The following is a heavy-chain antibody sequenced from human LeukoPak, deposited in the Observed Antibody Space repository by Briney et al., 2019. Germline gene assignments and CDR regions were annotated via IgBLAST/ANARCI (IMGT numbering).Heavy chain of an antibody. Sequence: GGSLRLSCAASGFTFSNYWMTWVRQAPGKGLEWVANIRHDESEKYYMDSVKGRFTISRDNAKNSLYLQMNSLRAEDTAVYYCVRSLSGYYFDSWGQGTLVTVSS. CDR3: VRSLSGYYFDS. J-gene: IGHJ4*02. V-gene: IGHV3-7*01. D-gene: IGHD3-10*01. CDR1: GFTFSNYW. CDR2: IRHDESEK.